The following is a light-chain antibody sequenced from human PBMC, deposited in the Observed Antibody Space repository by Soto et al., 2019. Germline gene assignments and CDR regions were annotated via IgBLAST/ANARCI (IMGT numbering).Light chain of an antibody. Sequence: EVVMTQSPATLSVSPGERVTLSCRASQSVSDNLAWYQQKPGQAPRLLIYGASTRATTIPARFSGSGSGTEFSLPIISLQSEDFAVYYCQQSNNWPYTFGQGTKLDIK. J-gene: IGKJ2*01. CDR1: QSVSDN. CDR2: GAS. V-gene: IGKV3-15*01. CDR3: QQSNNWPYT.